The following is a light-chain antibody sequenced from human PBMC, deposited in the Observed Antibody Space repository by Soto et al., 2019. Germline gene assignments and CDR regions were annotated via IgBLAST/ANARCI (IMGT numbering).Light chain of an antibody. Sequence: ENVLTQSPATLSLSPGERATLSCRASHDVNTYLAWYQHKPGQAPRLLIYGVSNRATGIPTRFSGSGSGTDFTPTISGVEPEDFAVYYCQQRSNWPPITFGQGTRLDIK. CDR3: QQRSNWPPIT. CDR2: GVS. V-gene: IGKV3-11*01. CDR1: HDVNTY. J-gene: IGKJ5*01.